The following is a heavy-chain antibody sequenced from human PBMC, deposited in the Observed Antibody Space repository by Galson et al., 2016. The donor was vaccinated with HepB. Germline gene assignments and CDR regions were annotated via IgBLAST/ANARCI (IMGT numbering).Heavy chain of an antibody. CDR3: ASDGDGVRSSPLHY. CDR2: ISVRGGNT. V-gene: IGHV3-23*01. CDR1: GFTFSSYA. Sequence: SLRLSCAASGFTFSSYAMTWVRQAPGKGLEWVSTISVRGGNTFYADSVTGRFTISRDNSNNTLYLQMNSLIPEDTAVYYCASDGDGVRSSPLHYWGQGALVTVSS. J-gene: IGHJ4*02. D-gene: IGHD2-21*02.